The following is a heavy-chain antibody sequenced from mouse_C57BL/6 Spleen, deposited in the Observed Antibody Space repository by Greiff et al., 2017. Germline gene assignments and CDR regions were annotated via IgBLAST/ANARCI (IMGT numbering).Heavy chain of an antibody. Sequence: QVTLKVSGPGILQPSQTLSLTCSFSGFSLSTFGMGVGWIRQPSGKGLEWLAHIWWDDDKYYNPALKSRLTISKETSKNQGFLKIANVDTADTATYYWSRLRDYGSSYKDYFDYWGHGTTLTVSS. J-gene: IGHJ2*01. CDR3: SRLRDYGSSYKDYFDY. CDR1: GFSLSTFGMG. D-gene: IGHD1-1*01. CDR2: IWWDDDK. V-gene: IGHV8-8*01.